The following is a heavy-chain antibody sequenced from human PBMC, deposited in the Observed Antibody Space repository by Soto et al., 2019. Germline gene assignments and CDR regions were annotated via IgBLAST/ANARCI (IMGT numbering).Heavy chain of an antibody. CDR1: GDSVSSNSAA. V-gene: IGHV6-1*01. CDR2: TYYRSKWYN. Sequence: PSQTLSLSCALSGDSVSSNSAAWNWIRQSPSRGLEWLGRTYYRSKWYNDYAVSVKSRITINPDTSKNQFSLQLNSVTPEDTAVYYCARETKSVVVVPAATNWFDPWGQGTLVTVSS. CDR3: ARETKSVVVVPAATNWFDP. D-gene: IGHD2-2*01. J-gene: IGHJ5*02.